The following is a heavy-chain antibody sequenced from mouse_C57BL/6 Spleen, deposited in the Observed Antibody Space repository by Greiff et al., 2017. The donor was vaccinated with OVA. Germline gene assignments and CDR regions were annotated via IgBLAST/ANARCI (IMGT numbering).Heavy chain of an antibody. Sequence: QVQLQQPGAELVKPGASVKLSCKASGYTFTSYWMHWVKQRPGQGLEWIGMIHPNSGSTNYNEKFKSKATLTVDKSSSTAYMQLSSLTSEDSAVYDCARRGAYDYGFAYWGQGTLVTVSA. CDR3: ARRGAYDYGFAY. CDR1: GYTFTSYW. J-gene: IGHJ3*01. CDR2: IHPNSGST. D-gene: IGHD2-4*01. V-gene: IGHV1-64*01.